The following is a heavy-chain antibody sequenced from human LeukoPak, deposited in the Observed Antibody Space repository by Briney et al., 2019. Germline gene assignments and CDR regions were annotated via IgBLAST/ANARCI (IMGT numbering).Heavy chain of an antibody. CDR1: GDSVRNDFYY. Sequence: SETLSLTCSVSGDSVRNDFYYWGWVRQPPGKGLEWVACLSHAGNTWYNPSLESRLSISVDTSKNQFSLKFSSVTAADTALYWCARHNAPRRVGFDFWGQGILVTVSP. V-gene: IGHV4-39*01. CDR3: ARHNAPRRVGFDF. CDR2: LSHAGNT. D-gene: IGHD2-2*01. J-gene: IGHJ4*02.